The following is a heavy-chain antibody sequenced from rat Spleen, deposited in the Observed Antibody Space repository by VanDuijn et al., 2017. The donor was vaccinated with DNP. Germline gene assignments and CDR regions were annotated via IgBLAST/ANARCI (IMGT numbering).Heavy chain of an antibody. CDR1: GFTFSNYD. CDR2: ISSSGGST. D-gene: IGHD3-4*01. J-gene: IGHJ2*01. CDR3: STNNYFDY. V-gene: IGHV5S23*01. Sequence: EVQLVESGENLVQPGRSLKLSCEASGFTFSNYDMAWVRQAPTKGLEWVASISSSGGSTYHPDSVKGRFTISRDNAKSSLYLQMNSLKSEDTATYYCSTNNYFDYWGQGVMVTVSS.